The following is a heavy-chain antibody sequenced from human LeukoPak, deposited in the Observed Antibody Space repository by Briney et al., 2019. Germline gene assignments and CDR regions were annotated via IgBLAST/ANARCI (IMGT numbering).Heavy chain of an antibody. J-gene: IGHJ4*02. V-gene: IGHV3-66*01. CDR1: GFTVSSNY. CDR2: IYSGGST. D-gene: IGHD4-17*01. CDR3: AKKGDYGYYFDY. Sequence: GGSLRLSCAASGFTVSSNYMSWVRQAPGKGLEWVSVIYSGGSTYYADSVKGRFTISRDNSKNTLYLQTNSLRAEDTAVYYYAKKGDYGYYFDYWGQGTLVTVSS.